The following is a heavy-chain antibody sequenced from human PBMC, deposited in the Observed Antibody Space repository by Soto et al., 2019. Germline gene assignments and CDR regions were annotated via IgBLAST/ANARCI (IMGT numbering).Heavy chain of an antibody. CDR1: GFTFSSYS. CDR3: ARGLVGDPAFYYYGMDV. D-gene: IGHD2-2*01. V-gene: IGHV3-21*01. CDR2: ISSSSSYI. J-gene: IGHJ6*02. Sequence: GGSLRLSCAASGFTFSSYSMNWVRQAPGKGLEWVSSISSSSSYIYYADSVKGRFTISRDNAKNSLYLQMNSLRVEDTAVYYCARGLVGDPAFYYYGMDVWGQGTTVTVSS.